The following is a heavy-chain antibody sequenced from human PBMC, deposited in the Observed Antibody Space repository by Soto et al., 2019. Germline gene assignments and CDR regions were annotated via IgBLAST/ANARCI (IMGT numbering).Heavy chain of an antibody. V-gene: IGHV4-31*03. J-gene: IGHJ4*02. Sequence: QVQLQEMGPGLVKPSQTLTITCTVSGDSVNSAYWSWIRQLPGKGLEWMGNIYHTGRTFYNPSLKSRLAISIDTSKPLFSLKLRSVTASDTAVYYCARTDAYNSSFIDSWGQGTVVTVSS. CDR3: ARTDAYNSSFIDS. CDR1: GDSVNSAY. CDR2: IYHTGRT. D-gene: IGHD6-6*01.